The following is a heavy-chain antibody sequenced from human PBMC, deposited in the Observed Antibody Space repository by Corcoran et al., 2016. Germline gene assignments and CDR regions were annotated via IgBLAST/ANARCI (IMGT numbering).Heavy chain of an antibody. V-gene: IGHV3-33*01. J-gene: IGHJ4*02. CDR2: IWYEGSNQ. CDR1: GFTFRNHG. D-gene: IGHD3-10*01. Sequence: QVQLVESGGGVVQPGRSLRLSCAASGFTFRNHGMHWARQAPGKGLEWVAVIWYEGSNQYYADSVKGRFTTSRDNSKNTRYLQMNSLRGDDTAVYYCARDITARWLDYWGQGTLVTVSS. CDR3: ARDITARWLDY.